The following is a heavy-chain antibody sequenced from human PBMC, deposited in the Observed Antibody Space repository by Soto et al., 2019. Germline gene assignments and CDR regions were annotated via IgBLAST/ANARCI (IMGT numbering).Heavy chain of an antibody. V-gene: IGHV1-2*04. CDR1: GYTFTGYY. CDR2: INPNSGGT. Sequence: GASVKVSCKASGYTFTGYYMHWVRQAPGQGLEWMGWINPNSGGTNYAQKFQGWVTMTRDTSISTAYMELSRLRSDDTAVYYCAASLVVGYFYSSSYFMTVWAQGTT. J-gene: IGHJ6*02. D-gene: IGHD2-15*01. CDR3: AASLVVGYFYSSSYFMTV.